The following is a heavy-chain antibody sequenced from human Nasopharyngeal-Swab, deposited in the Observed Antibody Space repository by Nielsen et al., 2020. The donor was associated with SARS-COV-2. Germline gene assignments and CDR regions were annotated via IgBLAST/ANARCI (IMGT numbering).Heavy chain of an antibody. CDR3: ASTMTTVTTGALYYYYGMDV. CDR1: GLTFSRYA. CDR2: ITHDGSNK. J-gene: IGHJ6*02. Sequence: GGSLRLSCAASGLTFSRYAIHWVRQAPGKGLEWVTFITHDGSNKGYADSVKGRFTISRDNPKNTVYLQMNSLRAEDTAVYYCASTMTTVTTGALYYYYGMDVWGQGATVTVSS. V-gene: IGHV3-30*03. D-gene: IGHD4-11*01.